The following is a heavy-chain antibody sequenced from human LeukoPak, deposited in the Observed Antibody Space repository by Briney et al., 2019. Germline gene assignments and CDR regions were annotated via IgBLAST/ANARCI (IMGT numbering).Heavy chain of an antibody. CDR2: IYYSGST. CDR3: ARSMITFGGVDY. CDR1: GGSISSYY. J-gene: IGHJ4*02. V-gene: IGHV4-59*12. D-gene: IGHD3-16*01. Sequence: SETLSLTCTVSGGSISSYYWSWIRQPPGKGLEWIGYIYYSGSTNYNPSLESRVIISVDTSKNQFSLKLSSVTAADTAVYYCARSMITFGGVDYWGQGTLVTVSS.